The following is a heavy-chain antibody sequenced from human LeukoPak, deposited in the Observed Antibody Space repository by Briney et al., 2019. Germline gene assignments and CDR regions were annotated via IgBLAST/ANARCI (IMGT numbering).Heavy chain of an antibody. J-gene: IGHJ4*02. V-gene: IGHV3-30*01. CDR3: ARDGGDKTAYYGDQFDC. CDR2: ISDDGIKK. D-gene: IGHD3-9*01. Sequence: PGGSLRLSCAASGFTFSSYAMHWVRQAPGKGLEWVAIISDDGIKKYYADSKKGRFTISRDNSKNTLYLQVNGLRPEDTAVYYCARDGGDKTAYYGDQFDCWGQGTLVTVSS. CDR1: GFTFSSYA.